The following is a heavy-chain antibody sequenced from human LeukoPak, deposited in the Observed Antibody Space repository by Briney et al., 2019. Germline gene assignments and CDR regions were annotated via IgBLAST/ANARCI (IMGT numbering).Heavy chain of an antibody. CDR3: ARGSGYGEPYYFDY. J-gene: IGHJ4*02. V-gene: IGHV3-33*01. D-gene: IGHD4/OR15-4a*01. Sequence: PGGSLRLSCAASGFTFSSYGMHWVRQAPGKGLEWVAVIWYDGSNKYYADSVKGRFTISRDNSKNTLYLQMNSLGAEDTAVYYCARGSGYGEPYYFDYWGQGTLVTVSS. CDR2: IWYDGSNK. CDR1: GFTFSSYG.